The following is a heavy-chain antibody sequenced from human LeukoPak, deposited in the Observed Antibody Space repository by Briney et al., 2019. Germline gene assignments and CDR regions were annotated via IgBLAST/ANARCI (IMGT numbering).Heavy chain of an antibody. V-gene: IGHV7-4-1*02. J-gene: IGHJ5*02. CDR3: VSWFGGTNNWFDP. CDR1: GYTFTIYA. CDR2: INTNTGNP. Sequence: GASVKVSFKASGYTFTIYAMNGVRQAPGQGGEWMGWINTNTGNPPYAQGFTGRFVFSLDSSVSTAYLQISSLKAEDTAVYYCVSWFGGTNNWFDPWGQGTLVTVSS. D-gene: IGHD3-10*01.